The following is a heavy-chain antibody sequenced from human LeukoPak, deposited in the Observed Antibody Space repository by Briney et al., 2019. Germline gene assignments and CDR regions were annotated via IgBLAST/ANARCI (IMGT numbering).Heavy chain of an antibody. CDR3: ASLTTANGIDY. V-gene: IGHV4-59*01. CDR2: IYYSGST. CDR1: GGSISSYY. Sequence: SETLSLTCTVSGGSISSYYWSWNRQPPGKGLEWIGYIYYSGSTNYNPSLKSRVTISVDTSKNQFSLKLSSVTAADTAVYYCASLTTANGIDYWGQGTLVTVSS. D-gene: IGHD4-17*01. J-gene: IGHJ4*02.